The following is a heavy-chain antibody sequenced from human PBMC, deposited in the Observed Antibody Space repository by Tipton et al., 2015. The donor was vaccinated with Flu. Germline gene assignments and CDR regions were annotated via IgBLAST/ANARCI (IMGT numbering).Heavy chain of an antibody. V-gene: IGHV4-38-2*01. CDR3: ARRDYSNYVSVPKNWFDS. CDR1: GYSIRSAYY. CDR2: VHRQGTT. J-gene: IGHJ5*01. D-gene: IGHD4-11*01. Sequence: TLSLTCSVSGYSIRSAYYWGWVRRPPGKGLEWIGNVHRQGTTYYSPSLRSRVAIEVDRSKNQFSLRLNSVTAADTAVYFCARRDYSNYVSVPKNWFDSWGRGILVTVSS.